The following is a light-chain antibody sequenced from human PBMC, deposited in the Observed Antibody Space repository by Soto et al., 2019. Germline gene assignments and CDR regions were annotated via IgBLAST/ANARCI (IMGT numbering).Light chain of an antibody. CDR1: QGISNY. V-gene: IGKV1-27*01. Sequence: DLQMTQPPSSLSASVGDRVTITCRASQGISNYLAWYQQKPGKVPKLLIYAASTLQSGVPCRCSGSGSGPDITLTISSLQYEDFAFYYCHQDGSFGRGTRLEI. CDR2: AAS. CDR3: HQDGS. J-gene: IGKJ5*01.